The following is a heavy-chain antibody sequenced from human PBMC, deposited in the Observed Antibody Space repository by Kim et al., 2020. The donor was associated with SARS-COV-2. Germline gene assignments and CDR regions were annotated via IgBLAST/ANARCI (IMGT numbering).Heavy chain of an antibody. J-gene: IGHJ5*02. CDR1: GYTFTSYA. D-gene: IGHD2-15*01. V-gene: IGHV1-3*01. CDR3: ASGGYCSGGSCYLPGWFDP. Sequence: ASVKVPCKASGYTFTSYAMHWVRQAPGQRLEWMGWINAGNGNTKYSQKFQGRVTITRDTSASTAYMELSSLRSEDTAVYYCASGGYCSGGSCYLPGWFDPWGQGTLVTVSS. CDR2: INAGNGNT.